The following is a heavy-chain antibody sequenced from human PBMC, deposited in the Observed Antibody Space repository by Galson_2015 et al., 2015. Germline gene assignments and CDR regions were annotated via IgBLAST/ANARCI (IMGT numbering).Heavy chain of an antibody. V-gene: IGHV4-30-2*01. D-gene: IGHD2-2*01. CDR3: ARALYCSSTSCYWGGFDP. CDR1: GGSISSGGYS. J-gene: IGHJ5*02. Sequence: TLSLTCAVSGGSISSGGYSWSWIRQPPGKGLEWIGYIYHSGSTYYNPSLKSRVTISVDRSKNQFSLKLSSVTAADTAVYYCARALYCSSTSCYWGGFDPWGQGTLVTVSS. CDR2: IYHSGST.